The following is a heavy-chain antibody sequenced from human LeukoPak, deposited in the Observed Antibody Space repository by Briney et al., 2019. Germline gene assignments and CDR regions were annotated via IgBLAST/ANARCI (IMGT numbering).Heavy chain of an antibody. D-gene: IGHD3-10*01. CDR2: IYYSGST. J-gene: IGHJ4*02. Sequence: SETLSLTCTVSGGSISSYYWSWIRQPPGKGLEWSGYIYYSGSTNYNPSLKSRVTISVDTSKNQFSLKLSSVTAADTAVYYCAREERYGSSYDYWGQGTLVTVSS. V-gene: IGHV4-59*01. CDR3: AREERYGSSYDY. CDR1: GGSISSYY.